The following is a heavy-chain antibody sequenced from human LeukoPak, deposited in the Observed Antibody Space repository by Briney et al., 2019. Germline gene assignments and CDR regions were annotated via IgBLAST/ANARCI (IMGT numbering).Heavy chain of an antibody. J-gene: IGHJ6*03. D-gene: IGHD3-10*01. CDR3: ARDASSILLNYYYMDV. V-gene: IGHV4-34*01. Sequence: SETLSLTCAVYGGSFSGYYWSWIRQPPGKGLEWIGEINHSGSTNYDPSPKSRVTISVDTSKNQFSLKLSSVTAADTAVYYCARDASSILLNYYYMDVWGKGTTVTVSS. CDR1: GGSFSGYY. CDR2: INHSGST.